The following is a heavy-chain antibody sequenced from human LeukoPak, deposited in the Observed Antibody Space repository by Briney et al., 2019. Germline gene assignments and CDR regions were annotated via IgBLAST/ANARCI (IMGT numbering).Heavy chain of an antibody. J-gene: IGHJ4*02. CDR3: ARDGGTYYDYVWGSYRRMYYFDY. Sequence: GGSLRLSCAASGFTFSSYWMSWVRRAPGKGLEWVANIKQDGSEKYYVDSVKGRFTISRDNAKNSLYLQMNSLRAEDTAVYYCARDGGTYYDYVWGSYRRMYYFDYWGQGTLVTVSS. D-gene: IGHD3-16*02. CDR2: IKQDGSEK. CDR1: GFTFSSYW. V-gene: IGHV3-7*03.